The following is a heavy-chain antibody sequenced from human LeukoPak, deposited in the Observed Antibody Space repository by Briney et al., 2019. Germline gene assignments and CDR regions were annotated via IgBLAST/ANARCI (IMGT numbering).Heavy chain of an antibody. V-gene: IGHV4-61*02. CDR3: ARDDPLGY. J-gene: IGHJ4*02. Sequence: SQTLSLTCTVSGGSISSGSYYWSWIRQPPGKGLEWIGRIYTSGSTNYNPSLKSRVTISVDTSKNQFSLKLSSVTAADTAVYYCARDDPLGYWGQGTLVTVSS. CDR1: GGSISSGSYY. CDR2: IYTSGST.